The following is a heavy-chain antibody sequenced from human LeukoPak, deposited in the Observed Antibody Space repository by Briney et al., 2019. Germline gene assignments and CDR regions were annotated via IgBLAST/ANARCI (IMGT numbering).Heavy chain of an antibody. CDR2: IYYSGST. V-gene: IGHV4-39*01. CDR3: ARQGAGTARSFDS. D-gene: IGHD6-6*01. CDR1: GGSISSSSYY. J-gene: IGHJ4*02. Sequence: SETLSLTCTVSGGSISSSSYYWGWIRQPPGKGLEWIGSIYYSGSTYYNPSLKSRVTISVDTSKNQFSLKLSSVTAADTAVYYCARQGAGTARSFDSWGQGTPVTVSS.